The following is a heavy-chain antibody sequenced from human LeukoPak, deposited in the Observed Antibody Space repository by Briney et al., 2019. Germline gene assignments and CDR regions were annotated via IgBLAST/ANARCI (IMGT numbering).Heavy chain of an antibody. CDR3: ARVDYDFWSGYSKYDDY. CDR2: ISAYNGNT. CDR1: GYTFTNFR. J-gene: IGHJ4*02. D-gene: IGHD3-3*01. Sequence: ASVKVSCKASGYTFTNFRISWVRQAPGQGLEWMGWISAYNGNTNYAQKLQGRVTMTTDTSTSTAYMELRSLRSDDTAVYYCARVDYDFWSGYSKYDDYWGQGTLVTVSS. V-gene: IGHV1-18*01.